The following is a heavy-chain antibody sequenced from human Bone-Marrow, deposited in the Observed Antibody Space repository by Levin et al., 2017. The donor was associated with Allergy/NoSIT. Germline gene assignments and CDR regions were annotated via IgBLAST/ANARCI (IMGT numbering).Heavy chain of an antibody. J-gene: IGHJ4*02. CDR3: ARLPTSTSRFDF. CDR2: ISSTGNI. D-gene: IGHD2/OR15-2a*01. V-gene: IGHV4-39*02. Sequence: PSETLSLTCTVSGGSISSTTYYWGWIRQPPGKGLEWIGSISSTGNIYYNPSLKSRLTISVDTSENNFSLELRSVTAADTDVYYCARLPTSTSRFDFWGQGCLVTVSS. CDR1: GGSISSTTYY.